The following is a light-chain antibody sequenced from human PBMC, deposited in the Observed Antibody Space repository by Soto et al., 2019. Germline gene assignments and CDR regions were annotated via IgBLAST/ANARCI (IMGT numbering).Light chain of an antibody. J-gene: IGKJ2*01. Sequence: DIHMTQSPSTLSASVGDRVTITCRASQSISGWLAWYQQKPGKVPKVLIYKASTLQSGVSSRFSGSGSGTEFTLTINSLQPDDFATYYCQQYKSYPYTFGQGTKLEIK. V-gene: IGKV1-5*03. CDR3: QQYKSYPYT. CDR2: KAS. CDR1: QSISGW.